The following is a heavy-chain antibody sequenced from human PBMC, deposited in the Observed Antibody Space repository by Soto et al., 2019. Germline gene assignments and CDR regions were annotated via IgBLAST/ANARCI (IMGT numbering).Heavy chain of an antibody. CDR1: GFTLSNYA. V-gene: IGHV3-23*01. D-gene: IGHD6-13*01. CDR3: AKAGGAAGTVDYFDY. CDR2: ISGSVGST. Sequence: GGSLRLSCAASGFTLSNYAINWVRQSPGKGLDLVSVISGSVGSTYYADSVKGRFTIARDNSKNTLYLQMNSLRAEDTAVYYCAKAGGAAGTVDYFDYWGQGTLVTVSS. J-gene: IGHJ4*02.